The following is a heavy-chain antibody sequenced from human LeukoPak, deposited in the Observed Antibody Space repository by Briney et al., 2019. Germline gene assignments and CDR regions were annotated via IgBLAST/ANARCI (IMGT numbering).Heavy chain of an antibody. Sequence: SETLSLTCAVYGGSFSGYYWSWIRQPPGKGLEWIGEINHSGSTNYNPSLKSRVTISVDTSKNQFSLKLSSVTAADTAVYYCARGGPLLRFLEWLPYYYGMDVWGQGTTVTVSS. CDR1: GGSFSGYY. V-gene: IGHV4-34*01. D-gene: IGHD3-3*01. CDR2: INHSGST. J-gene: IGHJ6*02. CDR3: ARGGPLLRFLEWLPYYYGMDV.